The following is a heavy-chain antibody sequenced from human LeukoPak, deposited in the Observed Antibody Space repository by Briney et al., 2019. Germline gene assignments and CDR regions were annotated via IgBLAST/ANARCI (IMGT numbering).Heavy chain of an antibody. CDR2: IRWKSGSI. CDR3: AKVPPILTGAFDI. J-gene: IGHJ3*02. D-gene: IGHD3-9*01. V-gene: IGHV3-9*01. CDR1: GFTFDDYG. Sequence: QAGGSLRLSCVASGFTFDDYGINWVRQAPGKGLEWVSGIRWKSGSIAYADSVKGRFTISRDNSKNTLYLQMNSLRAEDTAVYYCAKVPPILTGAFDIWGQGTMVTVSS.